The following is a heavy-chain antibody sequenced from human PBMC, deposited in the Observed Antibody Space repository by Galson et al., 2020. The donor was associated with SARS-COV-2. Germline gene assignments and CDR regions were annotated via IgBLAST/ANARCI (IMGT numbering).Heavy chain of an antibody. CDR3: ARLPYCRGGTGYSPRSDD. Sequence: ASVKVSCETSGYTFTSYGISWVRQAPGQGLEWMGWISANNGNTDYAQKVQGRVTMTTDTSTSTAYMEMRSLRSDDTAVYYCARLPYCRGGTGYSPRSDDWGQGTLVTVSS. V-gene: IGHV1-18*04. D-gene: IGHD2-15*01. CDR2: ISANNGNT. CDR1: GYTFTSYG. J-gene: IGHJ4*02.